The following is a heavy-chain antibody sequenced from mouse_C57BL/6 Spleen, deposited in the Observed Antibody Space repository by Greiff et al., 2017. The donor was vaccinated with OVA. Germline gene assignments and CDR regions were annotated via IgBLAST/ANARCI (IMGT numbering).Heavy chain of an antibody. CDR2: INPGSGGT. Sequence: QVQLQQSGAELVRPGTSVKVSCKASGYAFTNYLIEWVKQRPGQGLAWIGVINPGSGGTNYNEKFKGKATLTADKYSSTAYMQLSSLTSEDSAVYFCARSGDYERGYYAMDYWGQGTSVTVSS. V-gene: IGHV1-54*01. J-gene: IGHJ4*01. D-gene: IGHD2-4*01. CDR1: GYAFTNYL. CDR3: ARSGDYERGYYAMDY.